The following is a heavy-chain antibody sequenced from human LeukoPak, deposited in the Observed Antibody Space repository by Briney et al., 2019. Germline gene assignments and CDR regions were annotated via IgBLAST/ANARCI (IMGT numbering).Heavy chain of an antibody. V-gene: IGHV3-30*01. CDR2: ISYDGSNK. D-gene: IGHD1-7*01. CDR3: AREAWYNWNWRPHFFDY. J-gene: IGHJ4*02. Sequence: GRSLRLSCAASGFTFSSYAMHWVRQAPGKGLEWVAVISYDGSNKYYADSVKGRFTISRDNSKSTLYLQMNSLRAEDTAVYYCAREAWYNWNWRPHFFDYWGQGTLVTVSS. CDR1: GFTFSSYA.